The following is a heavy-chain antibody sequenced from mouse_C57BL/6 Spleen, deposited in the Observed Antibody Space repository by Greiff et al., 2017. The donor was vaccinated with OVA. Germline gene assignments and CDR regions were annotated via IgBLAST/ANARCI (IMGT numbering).Heavy chain of an antibody. CDR2: IYPRSGNT. D-gene: IGHD1-1*01. Sequence: QVQLQQSGAELARPGASVKLSCKASGYTFTSYGISWVKQRTGQGLEWIGEIYPRSGNTYYNEKFKGKATLTADKSSSTAYMELRSLTSEDSAVYFCARCEENYYGSISYSMDYWGQGTSVTVSS. CDR3: ARCEENYYGSISYSMDY. J-gene: IGHJ4*01. V-gene: IGHV1-81*01. CDR1: GYTFTSYG.